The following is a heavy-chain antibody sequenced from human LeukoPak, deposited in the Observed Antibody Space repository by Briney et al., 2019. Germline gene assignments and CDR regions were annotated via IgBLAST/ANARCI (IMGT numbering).Heavy chain of an antibody. D-gene: IGHD2-2*01. CDR3: AGPPFAKVVEVVPDTGRHYYMDV. CDR1: GGTFSRYA. V-gene: IGHV1-69*13. Sequence: SVKVSCKASGGTFSRYAISWVRQAPGQRLEWMGGIIPLLRTADYAQRFQDRVTITADESTTTAYMELSSLRSEDTAVYYCAGPPFAKVVEVVPDTGRHYYMDVWGKGTTVTVSS. J-gene: IGHJ6*03. CDR2: IIPLLRTA.